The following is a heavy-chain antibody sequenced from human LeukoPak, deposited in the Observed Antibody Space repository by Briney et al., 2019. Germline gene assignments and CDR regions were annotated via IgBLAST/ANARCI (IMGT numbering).Heavy chain of an antibody. CDR2: INHSGST. CDR3: ARRRYVLRYFDWLFQLDY. V-gene: IGHV4-34*01. J-gene: IGHJ4*02. Sequence: PSETLSLTCAVYGGSFSGYYWSWIRQPPGKGLEWIGEINHSGSTNYNPSLKSRVTISVDTSKNQFSLKLSSVTAADTAVYYCARRRYVLRYFDWLFQLDYWGQGTLVTVSS. CDR1: GGSFSGYY. D-gene: IGHD3-9*01.